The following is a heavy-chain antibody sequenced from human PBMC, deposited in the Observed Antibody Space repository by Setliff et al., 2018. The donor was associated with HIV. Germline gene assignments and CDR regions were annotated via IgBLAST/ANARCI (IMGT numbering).Heavy chain of an antibody. CDR2: ISSSGVM. D-gene: IGHD2-21*01. CDR3: ARGFAQGFDY. J-gene: IGHJ4*02. V-gene: IGHV3-48*01. Sequence: GGSLRLSCAASGFTFSAYSMNWVRQAPGKGLEWISYISSSGVMYYADSVKGRFTVSRDKAKNSLNLQMNSLRAEDTAVYYCARGFAQGFDYWGQGTLVTVSS. CDR1: GFTFSAYS.